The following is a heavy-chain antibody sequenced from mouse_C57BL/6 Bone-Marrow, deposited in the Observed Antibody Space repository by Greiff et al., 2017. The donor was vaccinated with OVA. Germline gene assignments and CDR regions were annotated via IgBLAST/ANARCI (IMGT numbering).Heavy chain of an antibody. CDR1: GYTFTSSG. V-gene: IGHV1-81*01. Sequence: QVQLQQSGAELARPGASVKLSCKASGYTFTSSGISWVKQRTGQGLEWIGEIYPRSGNPYYDAKFKGKATLTAEKSSSTAYMELRSLTSEDSAVYFCARETYYYYSRTYAMDYWGQGTSVTVSA. CDR2: IYPRSGNP. J-gene: IGHJ4*01. CDR3: ARETYYYYSRTYAMDY. D-gene: IGHD2-4*01.